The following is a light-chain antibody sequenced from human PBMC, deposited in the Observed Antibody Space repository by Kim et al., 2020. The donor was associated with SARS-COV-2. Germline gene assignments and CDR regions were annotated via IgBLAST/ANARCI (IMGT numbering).Light chain of an antibody. CDR2: GAS. J-gene: IGKJ1*01. V-gene: IGKV1-6*01. Sequence: AAVGDRVDSTCRESQDIRIDLGWYQQHSGQAPKVLIYGASTFHSGVPSSFSGSGSGTGFTLTISSLQPEDFATYYCLQDYSHPRTFGQGTKVDIK. CDR1: QDIRID. CDR3: LQDYSHPRT.